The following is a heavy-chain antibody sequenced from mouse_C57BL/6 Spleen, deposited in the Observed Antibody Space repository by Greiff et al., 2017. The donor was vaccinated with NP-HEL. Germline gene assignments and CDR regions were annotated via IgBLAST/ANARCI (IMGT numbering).Heavy chain of an antibody. V-gene: IGHV1-26*01. D-gene: IGHD1-1*01. CDR3: ARRDSTVPYWYFDV. Sequence: VQLQQSGPELVKPGASVKISCKASGYTFTDYYMNWVKQSHGKSLEWIGDINPNNGGTSYNQKFKGKATLTVDKSSSTAYMELRSLTSEDSAVYYCARRDSTVPYWYFDVWGTGTTVTVSS. CDR1: GYTFTDYY. CDR2: INPNNGGT. J-gene: IGHJ1*03.